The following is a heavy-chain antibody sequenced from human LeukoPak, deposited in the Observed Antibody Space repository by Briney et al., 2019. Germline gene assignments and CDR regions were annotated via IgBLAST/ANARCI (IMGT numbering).Heavy chain of an antibody. J-gene: IGHJ4*02. Sequence: PGGSLRLSCAASGFTFSSYAMSRVRQAPGKGLEWVSAISGSGGSTYYADSVKGRFTISRDNSKNTLYLQMNSLRAEDTAVYYCAKGGYGSGSHMAFDYWGQGTLVTVSS. V-gene: IGHV3-23*01. CDR3: AKGGYGSGSHMAFDY. CDR2: ISGSGGST. D-gene: IGHD3-10*01. CDR1: GFTFSSYA.